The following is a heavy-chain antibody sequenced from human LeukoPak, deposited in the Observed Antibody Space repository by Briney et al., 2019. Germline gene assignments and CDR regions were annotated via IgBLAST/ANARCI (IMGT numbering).Heavy chain of an antibody. J-gene: IGHJ4*02. V-gene: IGHV3-23*01. CDR1: GFTFNDYN. D-gene: IGHD6-13*01. CDR2: ISGSGGST. Sequence: GGSLRLSCAASGFTFNDYNIHWVRQAPGKGLEWVSAISGSGGSTYYADSVKGRFTISRDNSKNTLYLQMNSLRAEDTAVYYCAEDRKAAVGTGDYWGQGTLVTVSS. CDR3: AEDRKAAVGTGDY.